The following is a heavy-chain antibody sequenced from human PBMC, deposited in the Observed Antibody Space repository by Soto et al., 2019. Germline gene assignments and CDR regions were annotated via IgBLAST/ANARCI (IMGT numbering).Heavy chain of an antibody. V-gene: IGHV3-21*01. CDR2: ISSSSSYI. D-gene: IGHD5-12*01. CDR3: ARAPKGYSGYDSAGIDY. Sequence: GGSLRLSCAASGFTFSSYSMNWVRQAPGKGLEWVSSISSSSSYIYYADSVKGRFTISRDNAKNSLYLQMNSLRAEDTAVYYCARAPKGYSGYDSAGIDYWGQGTLVTVSS. CDR1: GFTFSSYS. J-gene: IGHJ4*02.